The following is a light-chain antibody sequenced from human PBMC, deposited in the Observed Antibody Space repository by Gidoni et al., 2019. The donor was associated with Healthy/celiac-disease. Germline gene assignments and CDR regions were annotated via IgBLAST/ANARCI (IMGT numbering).Light chain of an antibody. CDR2: GAS. CDR1: QSVSSN. CDR3: QQYNNWPPLT. Sequence: EIVMPPSPATLSVSPEERATLSCRASQSVSSNLAWYQQKPGQAPRLLIYGASTRATGIPARFSGSGSGTEFTLTISSLQSEDFAVYYCQQYNNWPPLTFGGGTKVEIK. J-gene: IGKJ4*01. V-gene: IGKV3-15*01.